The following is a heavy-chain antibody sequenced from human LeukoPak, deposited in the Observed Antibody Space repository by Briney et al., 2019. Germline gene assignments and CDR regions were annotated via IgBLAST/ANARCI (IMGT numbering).Heavy chain of an antibody. D-gene: IGHD3-10*01. V-gene: IGHV4-4*02. J-gene: IGHJ1*01. CDR3: VRSGQSVLKYFQH. CDR2: IYHSGST. Sequence: SGTLSLTCAVSGGSISSSNWWSWVRQPPGKGLEWIGEIYHSGSTNYNPSLKSRVTISVDKSKNQFSLKLSSVTAADTAVYYCVRSGQSVLKYFQHWGQGTLVTVSS. CDR1: GGSISSSNW.